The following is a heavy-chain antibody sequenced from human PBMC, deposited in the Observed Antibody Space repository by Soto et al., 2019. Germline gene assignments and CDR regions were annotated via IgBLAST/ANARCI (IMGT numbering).Heavy chain of an antibody. J-gene: IGHJ6*02. CDR1: GYTYTSYD. CDR2: ISTYNGNT. CDR3: ARDPFHVLMVNAPNLYGMDV. D-gene: IGHD2-8*01. Sequence: ASVKPTCEARGYTYTSYDSSWVRHAPGQGLEWMGRISTYNGNTNYPQSLQGRLTLTTDTSTTTAYMELRSLRSDDTAVYYCARDPFHVLMVNAPNLYGMDVCGQGTTVTVYS. V-gene: IGHV1-18*01.